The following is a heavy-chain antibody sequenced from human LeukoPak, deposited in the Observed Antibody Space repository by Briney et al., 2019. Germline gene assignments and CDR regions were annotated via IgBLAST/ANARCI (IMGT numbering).Heavy chain of an antibody. Sequence: SVKVSCKASGGTFSSYAISWVRQAPGQGLEWMGGIIPIFGTANYAQKFQGRVTITADESTSTAYMELSSLRSEDTAVYYRARDRDGYRKDIDAFDIWGQGTMVTVSS. J-gene: IGHJ3*02. CDR1: GGTFSSYA. CDR2: IIPIFGTA. V-gene: IGHV1-69*13. CDR3: ARDRDGYRKDIDAFDI. D-gene: IGHD5-24*01.